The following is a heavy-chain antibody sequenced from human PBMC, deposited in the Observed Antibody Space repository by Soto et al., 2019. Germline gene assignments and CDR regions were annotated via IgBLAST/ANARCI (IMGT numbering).Heavy chain of an antibody. CDR2: IIPIFGTA. D-gene: IGHD3-22*01. J-gene: IGHJ4*02. CDR1: GGTFSSYA. Sequence: QVQLVQSGAEVKKPGSSVKVSCKASGGTFSSYAISWVRQAPGQGLEWMGGIIPIFGTANYAQKFQGRVTITADESTSTAYMDLSSLRSEDTAVSYCARGYYDSSGYPAHLDYWGQGTLVTVSS. V-gene: IGHV1-69*01. CDR3: ARGYYDSSGYPAHLDY.